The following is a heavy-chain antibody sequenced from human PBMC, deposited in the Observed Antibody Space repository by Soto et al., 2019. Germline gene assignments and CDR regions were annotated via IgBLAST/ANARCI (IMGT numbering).Heavy chain of an antibody. Sequence: QVKLVQSGAEVKKPGSSVKVSCKASGGTFSSYAISWVRQAPGQGLEWMGGIIPIFGTANYAQKFQGRVTITADESTSTAYMELSSLRSEDTAVYYCARAGIAVAGRDGYWFDPWGQGTLVTVSS. CDR2: IIPIFGTA. D-gene: IGHD6-19*01. CDR3: ARAGIAVAGRDGYWFDP. CDR1: GGTFSSYA. J-gene: IGHJ5*02. V-gene: IGHV1-69*01.